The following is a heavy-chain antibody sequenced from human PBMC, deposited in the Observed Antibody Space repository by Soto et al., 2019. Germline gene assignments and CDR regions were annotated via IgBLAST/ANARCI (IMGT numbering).Heavy chain of an antibody. D-gene: IGHD6-19*01. CDR2: IIPIFGTA. CDR1: GGTFSSYA. V-gene: IGHV1-69*13. Sequence: SVKVSCKASGGTFSSYAISWVRQAPGQGLEWMGGIIPIFGTANYAQKFQGRVTITADESTSTAYMELSSLRSEDTAVYYCARDPGIAVAGTFDYWGQGTLVTVSS. J-gene: IGHJ4*02. CDR3: ARDPGIAVAGTFDY.